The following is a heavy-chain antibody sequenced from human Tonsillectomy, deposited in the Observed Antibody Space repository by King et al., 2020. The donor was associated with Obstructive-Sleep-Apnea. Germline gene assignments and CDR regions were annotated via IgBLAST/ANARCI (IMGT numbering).Heavy chain of an antibody. V-gene: IGHV3-30*02. CDR1: GFTFSNYG. J-gene: IGHJ3*02. CDR2: IRYDGSNK. CDR3: AKPSHDSSGWPGAFDI. D-gene: IGHD6-19*01. Sequence: VQLVESGGGVVQPGRSLRLSCAASGFTFSNYGMHWVRQAPGKGLEWVAFIRYDGSNKYYADSVKGQFTISRDNSKNTLYLQMNSLRTEDTAVYYCAKPSHDSSGWPGAFDIWGQGTMVTVSS.